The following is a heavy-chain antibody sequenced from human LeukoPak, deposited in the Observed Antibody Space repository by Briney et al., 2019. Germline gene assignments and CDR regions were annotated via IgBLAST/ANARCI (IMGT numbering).Heavy chain of an antibody. CDR3: ARVRGGN. CDR1: GFTFRDSW. J-gene: IGHJ4*02. V-gene: IGHV3-74*03. CDR2: INTYGTA. Sequence: GGSLRLSCEASGFTFRDSWMYWVRQAPGKGLLWIANINTYGTATYADSVKGRFTISRDNAKNTLYLQMHSLRAEDTAVYYCARVRGGNWGQGTLVTVSS. D-gene: IGHD2/OR15-2a*01.